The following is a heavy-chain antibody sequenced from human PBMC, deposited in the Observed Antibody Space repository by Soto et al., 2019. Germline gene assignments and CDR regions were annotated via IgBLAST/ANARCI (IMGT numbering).Heavy chain of an antibody. CDR3: ARAGPLRFLEWLSRRDYYYYYYGMGV. CDR2: LWYDGSNK. Sequence: PGGSLRLSGAASGFTFSSYGMHWVRQAPGKGLEWVAVLWYDGSNKYYADSVKGRFTISRYNSKNTLYLQMNSLRAEDTAVYYCARAGPLRFLEWLSRRDYYYYYYGMGVWGQGTTVTVSS. J-gene: IGHJ6*02. V-gene: IGHV3-33*01. D-gene: IGHD3-3*01. CDR1: GFTFSSYG.